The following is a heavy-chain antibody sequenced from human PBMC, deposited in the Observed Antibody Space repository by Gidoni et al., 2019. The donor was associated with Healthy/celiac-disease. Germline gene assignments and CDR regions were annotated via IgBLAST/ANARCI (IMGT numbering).Heavy chain of an antibody. CDR3: ARERYSSGWSSGRGSFDL. D-gene: IGHD6-19*01. Sequence: QVQLQESGPGLVKPSETLSLTCHVSGGSISSYYWSWIRQPPGKGLEWIGYIDYSGSTNYNPSLKSRVTISVDTSKNQFSLKLSSVTAADTAVYYCARERYSSGWSSGRGSFDLWGRGTLVTVSS. J-gene: IGHJ2*01. CDR1: GGSISSYY. V-gene: IGHV4-59*01. CDR2: IDYSGST.